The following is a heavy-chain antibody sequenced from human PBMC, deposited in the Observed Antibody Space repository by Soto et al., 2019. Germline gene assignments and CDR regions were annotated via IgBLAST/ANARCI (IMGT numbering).Heavy chain of an antibody. CDR3: AKDSHGDPYY. D-gene: IGHD4-17*01. V-gene: IGHV1-18*01. J-gene: IGHJ4*02. Sequence: QVQLVQSGAEVKKPGASVKVSCKASGYTFTSYGISWVRQAPGQGLEWMGWISAYNGNTNYAQKLQGRITMTTDTATRTASIELRRLGCDDTAVYYSAKDSHGDPYYWGQGALVTLSS. CDR2: ISAYNGNT. CDR1: GYTFTSYG.